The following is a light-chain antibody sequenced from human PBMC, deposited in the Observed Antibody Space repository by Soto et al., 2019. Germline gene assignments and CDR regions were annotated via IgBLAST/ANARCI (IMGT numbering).Light chain of an antibody. J-gene: IGKJ1*01. Sequence: DIQMTQSPSTLSASVGDRVTITCRASQSIGQWLAWYQQRPGKAPNLLIYKASTLEIGVPSRFRGSGSGTDFTLTITSLQPDDFATYYCQQYNPYPWTFGQGTKVEIK. V-gene: IGKV1-5*03. CDR2: KAS. CDR1: QSIGQW. CDR3: QQYNPYPWT.